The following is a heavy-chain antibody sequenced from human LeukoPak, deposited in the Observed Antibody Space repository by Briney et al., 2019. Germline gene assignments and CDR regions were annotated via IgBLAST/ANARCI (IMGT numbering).Heavy chain of an antibody. CDR2: IAYDGNNK. Sequence: QTGGSLRLSCAASGFTFSTYATHWVPQAPGKGLEWVAVIAYDGNNKYYADSVKGRFTISRDNSLTTLYLQRNSLRAEDTSVYDCARDSAYGGAYGYFQHWGQGTLVTVSS. J-gene: IGHJ1*01. CDR3: ARDSAYGGAYGYFQH. V-gene: IGHV3-30-3*01. D-gene: IGHD4-17*01. CDR1: GFTFSTYA.